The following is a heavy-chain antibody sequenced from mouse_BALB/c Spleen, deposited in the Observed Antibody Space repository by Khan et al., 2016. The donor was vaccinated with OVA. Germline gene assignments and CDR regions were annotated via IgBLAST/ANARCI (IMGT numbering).Heavy chain of an antibody. Sequence: VELVESGAELVKPGASVKLSCKTSGYTFTSYWIQWVKQRPGQGLGWIGQIFPGTGTTYYNENFKGKATLTVATSSNTADMQFSSLTSEDSAVYVCARGYFGNSEFAYWGQGTLVTVSP. CDR1: GYTFTSYW. CDR2: IFPGTGTT. CDR3: ARGYFGNSEFAY. J-gene: IGHJ3*01. V-gene: IGHV1S132*01. D-gene: IGHD2-1*01.